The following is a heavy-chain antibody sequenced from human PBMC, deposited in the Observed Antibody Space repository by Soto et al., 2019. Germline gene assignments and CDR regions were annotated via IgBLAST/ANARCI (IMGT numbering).Heavy chain of an antibody. CDR2: VNPIVGMA. D-gene: IGHD3-10*01. Sequence: QVQLVQSGAEVKRPGSSVKVSCKASGDTFNFYSINWVRQAPGLGLEWMGRVNPIVGMANYAQKFRGRVTMTADNSTSTAYMELSSLRSEDTAIYYCASSYGSGYRAFDYWGQGALVTVSS. CDR1: GDTFNFYS. CDR3: ASSYGSGYRAFDY. J-gene: IGHJ4*02. V-gene: IGHV1-69*02.